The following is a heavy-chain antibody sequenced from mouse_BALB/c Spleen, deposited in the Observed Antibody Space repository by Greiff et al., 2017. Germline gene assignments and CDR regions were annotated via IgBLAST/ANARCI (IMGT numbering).Heavy chain of an antibody. D-gene: IGHD1-1*01. CDR1: GFAFSSYD. J-gene: IGHJ2*01. V-gene: IGHV5-12-1*01. CDR2: ISSGGGST. Sequence: VQLKESGGGLVKPGGSLKLSCAASGFAFSSYDMSWVRQTPEKRLEWVAYISSGGGSTYYPDTVKGRFTISSDNAKNTLYLQMSSLKSEDTAMYYCARLKLRGGYFDYWGQGTTLTVSS. CDR3: ARLKLRGGYFDY.